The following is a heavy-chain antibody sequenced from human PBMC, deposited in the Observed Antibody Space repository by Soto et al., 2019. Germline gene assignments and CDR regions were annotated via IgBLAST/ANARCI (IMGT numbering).Heavy chain of an antibody. CDR2: ISSSGSTI. J-gene: IGHJ4*02. D-gene: IGHD6-6*01. CDR1: GFTFSSYE. Sequence: PGGSLRLSCAASGFTFSSYEMNWVRQAPGKGLEWVSYISSSGSTIYYADSVKGRFTISRDNAKNSLYLQMNSLRAEDTAVYYCARGLQQLVFLSWGQGTLVTVSS. CDR3: ARGLQQLVFLS. V-gene: IGHV3-48*03.